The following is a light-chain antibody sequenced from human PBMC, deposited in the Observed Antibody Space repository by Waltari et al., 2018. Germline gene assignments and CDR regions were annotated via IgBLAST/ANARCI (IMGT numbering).Light chain of an antibody. J-gene: IGLJ3*02. CDR1: SGHINNV. V-gene: IGLV4-69*01. CDR3: QTGGHGTWV. Sequence: QLVLTQSPSASASLGPSVTLTCTLSSGHINNVIAWLQQRPEKGPRYLMKVNSDGSHNKGDEIPDRFSGSSSGAERYLTISSLQSEDEADYFCQTGGHGTWVFGGGTKLTVL. CDR2: VNSDGSH.